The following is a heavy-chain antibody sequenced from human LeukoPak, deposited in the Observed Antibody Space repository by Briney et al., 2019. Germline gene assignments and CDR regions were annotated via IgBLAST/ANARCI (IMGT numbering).Heavy chain of an antibody. CDR3: ARHPEYLPFDY. Sequence: SETLSLTCAVSGYSISISYYWGWIRQPPGKGLEWIASIFHSGTTYYNPSLKSRVTISVDTSKNQFSLKLSSVTAADTAVYYCARHPEYLPFDYWGRGTLVTVSS. V-gene: IGHV4-38-2*01. D-gene: IGHD6-6*01. CDR1: GYSISISYY. CDR2: IFHSGTT. J-gene: IGHJ4*02.